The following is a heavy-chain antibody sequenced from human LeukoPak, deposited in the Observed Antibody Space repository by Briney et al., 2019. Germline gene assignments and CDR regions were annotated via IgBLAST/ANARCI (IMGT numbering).Heavy chain of an antibody. Sequence: SQTLSLTCTVSGGSISSGGYYWSWIRQHPGKGLEWIGYIYYSGSTYYNPSLKSRVTISVDTSKNQFSLKLSSVTAADTAVYYCAKDGWLPLDDAFDIWGQGTMVTVSS. J-gene: IGHJ3*02. CDR1: GGSISSGGYY. CDR2: IYYSGST. V-gene: IGHV4-31*03. CDR3: AKDGWLPLDDAFDI. D-gene: IGHD6-19*01.